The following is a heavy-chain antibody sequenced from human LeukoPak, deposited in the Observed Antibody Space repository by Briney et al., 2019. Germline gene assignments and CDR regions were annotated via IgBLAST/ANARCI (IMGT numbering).Heavy chain of an antibody. V-gene: IGHV3-48*04. Sequence: PGGPLRLSCAASGFTFSSYSMNWVRQAPGKGLEWISYISSSSSTIDYADSVKGRFTISRDNAKNSLYLQMNSLRAEDTAVYYCARGRGYNYGYSDYWGQGTLVTVSS. CDR3: ARGRGYNYGYSDY. J-gene: IGHJ4*02. D-gene: IGHD5-18*01. CDR1: GFTFSSYS. CDR2: ISSSSSTI.